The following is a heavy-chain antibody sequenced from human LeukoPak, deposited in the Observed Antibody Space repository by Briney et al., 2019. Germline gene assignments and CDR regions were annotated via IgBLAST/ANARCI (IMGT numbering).Heavy chain of an antibody. V-gene: IGHV3-48*03. CDR3: ARDSGRGGYSYGPRDY. Sequence: PGGSLRLSCAASGFTVSSYEMNWVRQAPGKGLEWVSYISSSGSTIYYADSVKGRFTISRDNAKNSLYLQMNSLRAEDTAVYYCARDSGRGGYSYGPRDYWGQGTLVTVSS. CDR2: ISSSGSTI. J-gene: IGHJ4*02. D-gene: IGHD5-18*01. CDR1: GFTVSSYE.